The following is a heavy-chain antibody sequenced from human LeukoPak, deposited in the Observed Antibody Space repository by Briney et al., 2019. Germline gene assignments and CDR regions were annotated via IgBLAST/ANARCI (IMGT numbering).Heavy chain of an antibody. J-gene: IGHJ5*02. CDR2: IYHSGST. CDR3: ARARNDPTFDP. Sequence: SETLSLTCAVSGGSISSDNYSGSWIRQPPGKGRKWIGYIYHSGSTYYNSSLKSRVSISVDRSKHQFSLKLSSVTAADTAVYYCARARNDPTFDPWGQGTLVTVSS. D-gene: IGHD1-1*01. CDR1: GGSISSDNYS. V-gene: IGHV4-30-2*01.